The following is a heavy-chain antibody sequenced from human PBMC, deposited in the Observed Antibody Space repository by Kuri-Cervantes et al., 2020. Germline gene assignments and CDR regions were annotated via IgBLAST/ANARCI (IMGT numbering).Heavy chain of an antibody. V-gene: IGHV3-21*01. Sequence: GESLKISCAASGFTFSSYSMNWVRQAPGKGLEWVSSISSSSSYIYYADSVKDRFIISRDNAKNSLYLQMNSLRAEDTAVYYCARDHMVRDNWFDPWGQGTLVTVSS. J-gene: IGHJ5*02. CDR3: ARDHMVRDNWFDP. CDR2: ISSSSSYI. CDR1: GFTFSSYS. D-gene: IGHD3-10*01.